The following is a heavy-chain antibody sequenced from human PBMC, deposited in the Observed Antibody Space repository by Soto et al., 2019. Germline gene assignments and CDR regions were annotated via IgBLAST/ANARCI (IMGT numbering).Heavy chain of an antibody. Sequence: SETLSLTCTVSGGSISSGGYHWSWIRQHPGKGLEWIGYIYYSGSTYYNPSLKSRVTISVDTSKNQFSLKLSSVTAADTAVYYCARGYMTTVTTNNWFDPWGQGTLVTVSS. V-gene: IGHV4-30-4*08. CDR3: ARGYMTTVTTNNWFDP. D-gene: IGHD4-17*01. CDR2: IYYSGST. CDR1: GGSISSGGYH. J-gene: IGHJ5*02.